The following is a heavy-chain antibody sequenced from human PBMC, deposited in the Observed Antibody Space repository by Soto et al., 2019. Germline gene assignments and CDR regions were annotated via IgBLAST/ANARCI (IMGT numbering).Heavy chain of an antibody. CDR3: ARGLRLDY. D-gene: IGHD4-17*01. J-gene: IGHJ4*02. CDR1: GYTLTELS. CDR2: FDPEDGET. Sequence: GASVKVSCKVSGYTLTELSMHWVRQAPGKGLEWMGGFDPEDGETIYAQKFQGRVTMTRDTSTSTDYMELSSLRSEDTAVYYCARGLRLDYWGQGTLVTVSS. V-gene: IGHV1-24*01.